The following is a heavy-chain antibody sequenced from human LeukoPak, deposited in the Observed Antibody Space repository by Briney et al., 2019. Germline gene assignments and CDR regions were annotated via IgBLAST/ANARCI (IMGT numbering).Heavy chain of an antibody. J-gene: IGHJ4*02. D-gene: IGHD5-18*01. CDR1: GDSVSSNSAT. V-gene: IGHV6-1*01. Sequence: SQTLSLTCAISGDSVSSNSATWNWIRQSPSRGLEWLGRTYYRSKWYNDYALSVKSRITINPDTSKNQFSLQLNSVTPEDTAVYYCARDLPRFGGYSYGMVDYWGQGTLVTVSS. CDR2: TYYRSKWYN. CDR3: ARDLPRFGGYSYGMVDY.